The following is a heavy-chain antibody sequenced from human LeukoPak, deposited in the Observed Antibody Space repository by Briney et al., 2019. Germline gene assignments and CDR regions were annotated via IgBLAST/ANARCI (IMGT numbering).Heavy chain of an antibody. J-gene: IGHJ5*02. V-gene: IGHV4-59*12. CDR1: GGSISSYY. CDR2: IHYSGST. CDR3: ARGSSITMVRGVIRRWFDP. D-gene: IGHD3-10*01. Sequence: PSETLSLTCTVSGGSISSYYWSWIRQPPGKGLVWIGYIHYSGSTNYSPSLKSRVTISVDKSKNQFSLKLSSVTAADTAVYCCARGSSITMVRGVIRRWFDPWGQGTLVTVSS.